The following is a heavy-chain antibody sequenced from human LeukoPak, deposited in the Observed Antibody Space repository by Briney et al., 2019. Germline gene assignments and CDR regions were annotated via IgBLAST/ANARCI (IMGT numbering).Heavy chain of an antibody. CDR3: ARDPRTVRI. Sequence: GGSLRLSCAASGFTFTDSYMTWVRQAPGKGLEWLSYISGSGGDTNYADSVRGRFTISRDNAKNSLYLQMNSLRVVDTAVYYCARDPRTVRIWGQGTLVTVSS. V-gene: IGHV3-11*06. CDR1: GFTFTDSY. D-gene: IGHD1-1*01. J-gene: IGHJ4*02. CDR2: ISGSGGDT.